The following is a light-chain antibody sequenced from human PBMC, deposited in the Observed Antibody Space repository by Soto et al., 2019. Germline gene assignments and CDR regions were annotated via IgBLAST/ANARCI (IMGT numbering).Light chain of an antibody. Sequence: QSALAQPPSVSGAPVQRVTISCTGSASNIGAGYDVHWYQQVPGKVPKLLIYDNTNRPSGVPDRFSGFRSGTSASLAIAGLRAEDEADYYCQSHDNXLDSRVFGTGTKVTVL. CDR1: ASNIGAGYD. CDR2: DNT. V-gene: IGLV1-40*01. J-gene: IGLJ1*01. CDR3: QSHDNXLDSRV.